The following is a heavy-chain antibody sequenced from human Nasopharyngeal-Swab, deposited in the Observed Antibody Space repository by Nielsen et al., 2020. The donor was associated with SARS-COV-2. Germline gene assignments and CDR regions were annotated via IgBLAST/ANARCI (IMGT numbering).Heavy chain of an antibody. J-gene: IGHJ4*02. D-gene: IGHD5-18*01. CDR2: INPNSGGT. V-gene: IGHV1-2*06. CDR3: SRIPRVGGYSYGYDY. Sequence: WVRQAPGQGLEWMGRINPNSGGTNYAQKFLGRVTLTRGTSRSTGIMELSGLQSDDTAVYFCSRIPRVGGYSYGYDYWGQGTLVTVSS.